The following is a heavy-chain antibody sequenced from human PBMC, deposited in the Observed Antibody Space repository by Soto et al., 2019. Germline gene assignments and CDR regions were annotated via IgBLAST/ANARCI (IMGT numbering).Heavy chain of an antibody. CDR2: INHNSGGT. V-gene: IGHV1-2*02. D-gene: IGHD2-2*01. Sequence: QVQPVQSGAEVKKTWASVKISCKASGHTFTGYYIHWVRQSPGQGLEWMGWINHNSGGTDYGQKFQGRVTMTRDTSISTVYMELTRLRSADTAVYYCARGKAIDAEIYSWFDPWGQGTLVTVSS. J-gene: IGHJ5*02. CDR3: ARGKAIDAEIYSWFDP. CDR1: GHTFTGYY.